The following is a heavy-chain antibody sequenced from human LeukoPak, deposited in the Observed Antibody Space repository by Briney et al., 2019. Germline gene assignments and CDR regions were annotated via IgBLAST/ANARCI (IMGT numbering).Heavy chain of an antibody. CDR2: IYYSGST. CDR3: AREGNTNYFDY. J-gene: IGHJ4*02. CDR1: GGSISSYY. Sequence: NPSETLSLTCTVYGGSISSYYWSWVRQPPGKGMEWLGYIYYSGSTNYNPSLKSRVTISVDTSKHQFSLKLSSVTAADTAVYYCAREGNTNYFDYWGQGTLVTVSS. V-gene: IGHV4-59*01. D-gene: IGHD2/OR15-2a*01.